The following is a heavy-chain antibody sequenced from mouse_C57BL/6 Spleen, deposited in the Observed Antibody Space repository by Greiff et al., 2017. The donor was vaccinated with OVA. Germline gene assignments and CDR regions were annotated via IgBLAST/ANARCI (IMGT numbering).Heavy chain of an antibody. J-gene: IGHJ1*03. Sequence: QVQLQQPGAELVMPGASVKLSCKASGYTFTSYWMHWVKQRPGQGLEWIGEIDPSDSYTNYNQKFKGKSTLTVDKSSSTAYMQLSSLTSEDSAVYYCARNNYGSPWYFDVWGTGTTVTVSS. CDR3: ARNNYGSPWYFDV. CDR1: GYTFTSYW. D-gene: IGHD1-1*01. CDR2: IDPSDSYT. V-gene: IGHV1-69*01.